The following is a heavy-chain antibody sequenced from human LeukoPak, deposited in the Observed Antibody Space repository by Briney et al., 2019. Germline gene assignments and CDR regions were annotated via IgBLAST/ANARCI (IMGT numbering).Heavy chain of an antibody. CDR1: GYTFTSYD. CDR2: MNPNSGNT. J-gene: IGHJ6*02. D-gene: IGHD4-17*01. Sequence: ASVKVSCKASGYTFTSYDINWVRQATGQGLEWMGWMNPNSGNTGYAQKFQGRVTMTRNTSISTAYMELSSLRSEDTAVYYCARAKTTVTKYYYYYYGMDVWGQGTTVTVPS. V-gene: IGHV1-8*01. CDR3: ARAKTTVTKYYYYYYGMDV.